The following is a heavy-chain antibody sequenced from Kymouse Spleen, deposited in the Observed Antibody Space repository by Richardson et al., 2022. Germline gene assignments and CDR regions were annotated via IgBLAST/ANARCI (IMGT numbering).Heavy chain of an antibody. CDR1: GFTFSSYW. CDR2: INSDGSST. CDR3: AREKGIVGAYDAFDI. V-gene: IGHV3-74*01. J-gene: IGHJ3*02. Sequence: EVQLVESGGGLVQPGGSLRLSCAASGFTFSSYWMHWVRQAPGKGLVWVSRINSDGSSTSYADSVKGRFTISRDNAKNTLYLQMNSLRAEDTAVYYCAREKGIVGAYDAFDIWGQGTMVTVSS. D-gene: IGHD1-26*01.